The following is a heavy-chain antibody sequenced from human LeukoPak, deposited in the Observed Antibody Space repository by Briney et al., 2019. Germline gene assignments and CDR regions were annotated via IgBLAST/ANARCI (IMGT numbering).Heavy chain of an antibody. CDR3: ARDNQGGRDGYNWVY. D-gene: IGHD5-24*01. CDR2: INPNSGGT. V-gene: IGHV1-2*06. CDR1: GYTFTGYC. Sequence: GASVKVSCKASGYTFTGYCMHWVRQAPGQGLEWMGRINPNSGGTNYAQKFQGRVTMTRDTSISTAYMELSRLRSDDTAVYYCARDNQGGRDGYNWVYWGQGTLVTVSS. J-gene: IGHJ4*02.